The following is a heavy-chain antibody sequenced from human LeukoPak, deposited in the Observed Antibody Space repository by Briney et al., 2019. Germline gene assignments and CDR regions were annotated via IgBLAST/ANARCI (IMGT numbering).Heavy chain of an antibody. Sequence: PSETLSLTCTVSGGSISSYYWSWIRQPPGKGLEWIGYIYYSGSTNYNPSLKSRATISVDTSKNQFSLKLSSVTAADTAVYYCARVRSSSLNYYFDYWGQGTLVTVSS. CDR1: GGSISSYY. CDR3: ARVRSSSLNYYFDY. D-gene: IGHD6-6*01. J-gene: IGHJ4*02. CDR2: IYYSGST. V-gene: IGHV4-59*01.